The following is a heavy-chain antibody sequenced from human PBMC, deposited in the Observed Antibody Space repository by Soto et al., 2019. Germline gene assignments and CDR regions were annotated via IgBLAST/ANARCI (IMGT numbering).Heavy chain of an antibody. CDR1: GFTFSDYA. CDR3: AKGGRKWLVTSDFNY. D-gene: IGHD6-19*01. J-gene: IGHJ4*02. Sequence: VQLVESGGGVVQPGRSLRLSCAASGFTFSDYAMHWVRQAPGKGLEWVAVVSHDGRNTHYADSVKGRFTISRDSSKNKVSMEMKSLRAEDTAVYYCAKGGRKWLVTSDFNYWGQGALVTVSS. V-gene: IGHV3-30*18. CDR2: VSHDGRNT.